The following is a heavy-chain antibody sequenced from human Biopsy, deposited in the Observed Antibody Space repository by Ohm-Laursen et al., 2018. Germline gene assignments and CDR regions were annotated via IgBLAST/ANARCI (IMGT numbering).Heavy chain of an antibody. V-gene: IGHV1-69*06. J-gene: IGHJ6*02. CDR2: NIPILGTG. CDR3: ARDRYRWDIAAVVAAHYNEKYYALDV. D-gene: IGHD2-15*01. CDR1: GGTFSNYG. Sequence: SSVKVSCKTPGGTFSNYGVNWVRQAPGQGLEWLGGNIPILGTGNYAQKFQDRVTMTADTSTDIAYMELRSLRSDDTAIYYCARDRYRWDIAAVVAAHYNEKYYALDVWGQGTTVTVSS.